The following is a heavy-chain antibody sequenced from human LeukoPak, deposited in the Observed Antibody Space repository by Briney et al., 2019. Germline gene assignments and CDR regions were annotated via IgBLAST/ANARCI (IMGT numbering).Heavy chain of an antibody. CDR1: GGSISSSSYY. Sequence: SETLSLTCTVSGGSISSSSYYWGWIRQPPGKGLEWIGSIYHSGSTYYNPSLKSRVTISVDTSKNQFSLKLSSVTAADTAVYYCARDGGKKIDYWGQGTLVTVSS. V-gene: IGHV4-39*07. D-gene: IGHD3-16*01. CDR2: IYHSGST. CDR3: ARDGGKKIDY. J-gene: IGHJ4*02.